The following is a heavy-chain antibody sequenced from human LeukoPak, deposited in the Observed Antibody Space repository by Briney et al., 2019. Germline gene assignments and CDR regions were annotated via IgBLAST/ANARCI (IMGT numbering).Heavy chain of an antibody. CDR2: ISSSSSTI. CDR3: ARQSSSGGSNWLDP. V-gene: IGHV3-48*02. Sequence: GGSLRLSCAASGFTFSSYSMNWVRQAPGKGLEWVSYISSSSSTIYYADSVKGRFTISRDNAKNSLYLQMNSLRDEDTAVYYCARQSSSGGSNWLDPWGQGTLVTVSS. D-gene: IGHD6-19*01. J-gene: IGHJ5*02. CDR1: GFTFSSYS.